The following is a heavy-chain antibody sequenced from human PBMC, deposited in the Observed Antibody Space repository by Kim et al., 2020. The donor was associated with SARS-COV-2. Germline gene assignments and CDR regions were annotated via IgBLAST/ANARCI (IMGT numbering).Heavy chain of an antibody. Sequence: GGSLRLSCAASGFTFSSYSMNWVRQAPGKGLEWVSSISSSSSYIYYADSVKGRFTISRDNAKNSLYLQMNSLRAEDTAVYYCAREPDPGPPGQTMIVVLDAFDIWGQGTMVTVSS. CDR2: ISSSSSYI. J-gene: IGHJ3*02. CDR1: GFTFSSYS. CDR3: AREPDPGPPGQTMIVVLDAFDI. D-gene: IGHD3-22*01. V-gene: IGHV3-21*01.